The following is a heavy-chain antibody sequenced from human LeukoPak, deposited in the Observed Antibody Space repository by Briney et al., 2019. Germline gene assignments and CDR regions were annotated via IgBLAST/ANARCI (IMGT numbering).Heavy chain of an antibody. D-gene: IGHD2-15*01. CDR1: GGSFSGYY. CDR3: ARLGYCSGGTCYSVPFDY. V-gene: IGHV4-34*01. CDR2: INHSGNT. Sequence: SETLSLTCAVYGGSFSGYYWSWIRQPPGKGLEWIGAINHSGNTNYNPSPKSRVTTSVDTSKNQFSLKLSSATVADTAVYYCARLGYCSGGTCYSVPFDYWGQGTLVTVSS. J-gene: IGHJ4*02.